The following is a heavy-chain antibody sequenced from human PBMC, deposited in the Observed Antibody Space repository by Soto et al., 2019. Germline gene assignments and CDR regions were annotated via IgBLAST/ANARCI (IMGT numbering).Heavy chain of an antibody. J-gene: IGHJ4*02. CDR3: ARVPPSKSRRRAFDY. V-gene: IGHV4-34*01. CDR2: INHSGST. Sequence: QVQLQQWGAGLLKPSETLSLTCAVYGGSFSGYYWSWIRQPPGKGLEWIGEINHSGSTNYNPSLKSRVTISVDTSKNQFSLKLSSVTDADTVVYYCARVPPSKSRRRAFDYWGQGTLVTVSS. CDR1: GGSFSGYY.